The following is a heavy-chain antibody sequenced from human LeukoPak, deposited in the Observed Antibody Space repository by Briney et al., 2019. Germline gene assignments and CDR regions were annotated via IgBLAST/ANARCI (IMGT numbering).Heavy chain of an antibody. D-gene: IGHD6-13*01. CDR2: ISWNSGSI. CDR1: GFTFDDYA. CDR3: AKDKGSSWYPYDAFDI. J-gene: IGHJ3*02. V-gene: IGHV3-9*03. Sequence: GRSLRPSCAASGFTFDDYAMHWVRQAPGKGLEWVSGISWNSGSIGYADSVKGRFTISRDNAKNSLYLQMNSLRAEDMALYYCAKDKGSSWYPYDAFDIWGQGTMVTVSS.